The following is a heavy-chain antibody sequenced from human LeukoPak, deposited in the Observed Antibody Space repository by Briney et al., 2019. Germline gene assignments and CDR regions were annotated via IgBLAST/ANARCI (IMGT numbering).Heavy chain of an antibody. J-gene: IGHJ4*02. V-gene: IGHV1-2*02. CDR3: ARPPYCSSTSCYPYFDY. Sequence: GASVKVSCKASGYTFTGYYMHWVRQAPGQGLEWMGWINPNSGGTNYAQKFQGRVTMTRDTSISTAYMELSSLRSEDTAVYYCARPPYCSSTSCYPYFDYWGQGTLVTVSS. D-gene: IGHD2-2*01. CDR1: GYTFTGYY. CDR2: INPNSGGT.